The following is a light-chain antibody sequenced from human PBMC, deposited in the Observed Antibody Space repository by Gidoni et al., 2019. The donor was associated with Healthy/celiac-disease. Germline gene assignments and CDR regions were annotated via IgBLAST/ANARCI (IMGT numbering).Light chain of an antibody. Sequence: SYELTQPPSVSVSPGQTASITCSGDKLGDKYACWYQQKPGQSPVLVIDQDSKRPSGIPARFSGSNSGNTATLTISGTQAMDEADYYCQAWDSSTEAVFGGGTKLTVL. V-gene: IGLV3-1*01. J-gene: IGLJ2*01. CDR1: KLGDKY. CDR2: QDS. CDR3: QAWDSSTEAV.